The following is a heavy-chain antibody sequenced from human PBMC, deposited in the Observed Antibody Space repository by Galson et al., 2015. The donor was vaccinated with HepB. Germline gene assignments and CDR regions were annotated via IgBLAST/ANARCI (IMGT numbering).Heavy chain of an antibody. V-gene: IGHV3-23*01. J-gene: IGHJ1*01. D-gene: IGHD3-3*01. CDR2: INTSGGST. CDR1: GFSFYTSA. CDR3: ARKTPGYYDFWSFQY. Sequence: SLRLSCAASGFSFYTSAMSWVRQAPGKGLEWVSTINTSGGSTSYAGSVRGRFTISRDNSKNTMYLQMNRLRAEDTAVYYCARKTPGYYDFWSFQYWGQGTLVIVSS.